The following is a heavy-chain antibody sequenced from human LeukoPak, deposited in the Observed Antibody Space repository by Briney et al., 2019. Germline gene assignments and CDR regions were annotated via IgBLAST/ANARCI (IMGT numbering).Heavy chain of an antibody. V-gene: IGHV4-39*07. CDR1: GGSISSSSYY. D-gene: IGHD2-15*01. J-gene: IGHJ4*02. Sequence: SETLSLTCTVSGGSISSSSYYWGWIRQPPGKGLEWIGSIYYSGSTYYNPSLKSRVTISVDTSKNQFSLKLTSVTAADTAVYYCARGICIGGCCYSDPSDYWGQGTLVTVSS. CDR2: IYYSGST. CDR3: ARGICIGGCCYSDPSDY.